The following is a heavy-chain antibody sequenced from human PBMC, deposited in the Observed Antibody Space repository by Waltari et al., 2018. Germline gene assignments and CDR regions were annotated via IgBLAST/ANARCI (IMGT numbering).Heavy chain of an antibody. V-gene: IGHV1-69*09. CDR2: IIPILGIA. CDR1: GGTFSSYA. J-gene: IGHJ4*02. CDR3: ARELTATTGLDY. D-gene: IGHD4-4*01. Sequence: QVQLVQSGAEVKKPGSSVKVSCKASGGTFSSYAIRWVRQAPGQGLEWMGRIIPILGIANYAQKFQGRVTITADKSTSTAYMELSSLRSEDTAVYYCARELTATTGLDYWGQGTLVTVSS.